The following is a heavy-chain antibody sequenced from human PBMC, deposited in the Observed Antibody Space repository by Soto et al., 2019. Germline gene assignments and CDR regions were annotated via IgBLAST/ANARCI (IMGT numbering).Heavy chain of an antibody. CDR1: GDSVSSNSAA. CDR2: TYYRSKWYN. Sequence: SQTLSLTCAISGDSVSSNSAAWNWIRQSPSRGLEWLGRTYYRSKWYNDYAVSVKSRITINPDTSKNQFSLQLNSVTPEDTAVYYCARDVVAVAGTYYYHYGMDVWGQGTTVTVSS. J-gene: IGHJ6*02. V-gene: IGHV6-1*01. D-gene: IGHD6-19*01. CDR3: ARDVVAVAGTYYYHYGMDV.